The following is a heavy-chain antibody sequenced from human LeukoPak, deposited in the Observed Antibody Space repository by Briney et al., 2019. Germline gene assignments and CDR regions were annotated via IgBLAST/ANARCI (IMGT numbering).Heavy chain of an antibody. CDR1: GYSISSGYY. D-gene: IGHD4-17*01. J-gene: IGHJ4*02. Sequence: SETLSLTCTVSGYSISSGYYWGWIRQPPGKGLEWIGSIYHSGSTYYNPSLKSRVTISVDTSKNQFSLKLSSVTAADTAVYYCARGRYGDYTFDYWGQGTLVTVSS. CDR2: IYHSGST. CDR3: ARGRYGDYTFDY. V-gene: IGHV4-38-2*02.